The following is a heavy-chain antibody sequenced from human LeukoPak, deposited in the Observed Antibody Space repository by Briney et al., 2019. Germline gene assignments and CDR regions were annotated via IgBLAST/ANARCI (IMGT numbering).Heavy chain of an antibody. J-gene: IGHJ5*02. CDR1: GGSISSYY. V-gene: IGHV4-59*08. CDR3: ARHSGGFGDRGNWFDP. Sequence: SETLSLTCTVSGGSISSYYWSWIRQPPGKGLEWIGYIYYSGSTNYNPSLKSQVTISVDTSKNQFSLKLSSVTAADTAVYYCARHSGGFGDRGNWFDPWGQGTLVTVSS. D-gene: IGHD3-10*01. CDR2: IYYSGST.